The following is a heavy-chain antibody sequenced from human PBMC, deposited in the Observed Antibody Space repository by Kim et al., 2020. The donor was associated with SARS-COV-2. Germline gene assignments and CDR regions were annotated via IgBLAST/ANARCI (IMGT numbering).Heavy chain of an antibody. D-gene: IGHD1-26*01. Sequence: SETLSLTCTVSGGSITNKDYHWGWIRQPPGKGLEWIRTIYYNGRTYYNPSLKSRVAMSVDTSNNQFSLKLTSVTAADTAVYYCTRDQWETLFDYWGQGTPVTVSA. J-gene: IGHJ4*02. CDR2: IYYNGRT. CDR3: TRDQWETLFDY. CDR1: GGSITNKDYH. V-gene: IGHV4-39*07.